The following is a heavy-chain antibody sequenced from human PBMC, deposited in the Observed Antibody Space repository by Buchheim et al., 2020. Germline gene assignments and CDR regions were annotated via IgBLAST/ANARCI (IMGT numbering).Heavy chain of an antibody. CDR2: IHYSEST. V-gene: IGHV4-39*01. CDR1: GGLISSSSYH. Sequence: QLQLQESGPGLVKPSETLSLTCSVSGGLISSSSYHWGWIRQPPGKGLEWIGSIHYSESTYYNPSLKSRVTISIDTSKNQCSLKLSSVTAADTAVYYCARRPYYDFWSGYYAFDIWGQGT. D-gene: IGHD3-3*01. CDR3: ARRPYYDFWSGYYAFDI. J-gene: IGHJ3*02.